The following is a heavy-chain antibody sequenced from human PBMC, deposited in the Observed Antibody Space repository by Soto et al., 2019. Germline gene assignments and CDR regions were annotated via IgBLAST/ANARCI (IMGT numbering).Heavy chain of an antibody. J-gene: IGHJ5*02. D-gene: IGHD3-9*01. Sequence: QLQLQESGSGLVKPSQTLSLTCAVSGGSISSGGYSWSWIRQPPGKGLEWIGYIYHSGSTYYNPXRKSRVTLSVXXSXKXXSLTLSSVTAPDTAVYYCARGLAGYFDWTYTWFDPWGQGTLVPVYS. CDR1: GGSISSGGYS. V-gene: IGHV4-30-2*01. CDR2: IYHSGST. CDR3: ARGLAGYFDWTYTWFDP.